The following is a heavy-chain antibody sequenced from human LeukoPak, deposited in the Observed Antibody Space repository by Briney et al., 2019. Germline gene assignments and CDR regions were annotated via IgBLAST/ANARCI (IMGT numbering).Heavy chain of an antibody. CDR1: GFSFSTYW. D-gene: IGHD3-10*01. J-gene: IGHJ6*02. V-gene: IGHV3-21*01. CDR2: ISSSSSYI. CDR3: ARSGGFGELVYVDYYYYGMDV. Sequence: GGSLRLSCVASGFSFSTYWMNWVRQAPGKGLEWVSSISSSSSYIYYADSVKGRFTISRDNAKNSLYLQMNSLRAEDTAVYYCARSGGFGELVYVDYYYYGMDVWGQGTTVTVSS.